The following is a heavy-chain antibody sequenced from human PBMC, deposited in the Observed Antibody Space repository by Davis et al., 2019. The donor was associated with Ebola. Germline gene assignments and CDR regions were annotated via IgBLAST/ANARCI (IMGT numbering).Heavy chain of an antibody. D-gene: IGHD6-19*01. J-gene: IGHJ4*02. Sequence: ASVKVSCKASGYTFTSYAMHWVRQAPGQRLEWMGWINAGNGNTKYSQKFQGRVTITRDTSASTAYMELSSLRSEDTAVYYCARDSSGWYYFDYWGQGTLVTVSS. CDR3: ARDSSGWYYFDY. V-gene: IGHV1-3*01. CDR2: INAGNGNT. CDR1: GYTFTSYA.